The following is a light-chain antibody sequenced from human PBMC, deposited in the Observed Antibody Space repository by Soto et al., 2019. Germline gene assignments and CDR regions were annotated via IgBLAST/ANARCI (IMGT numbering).Light chain of an antibody. J-gene: IGKJ3*01. V-gene: IGKV3-11*01. CDR1: QSVSSY. CDR3: QPQGFT. CDR2: DAS. Sequence: EIVLTQSPATLSLSPGERATLSCRASQSVSSYLAWYQQKPGQAPRLLIYDASNRATGIPARFSGSGSGTDFPLTISSLEPEDFVVYYCQPQGFTFGPGTKVDIK.